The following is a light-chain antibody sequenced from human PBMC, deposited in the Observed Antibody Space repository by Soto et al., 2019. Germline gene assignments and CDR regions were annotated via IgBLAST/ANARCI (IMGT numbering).Light chain of an antibody. Sequence: DIQMTQSPSAMSASVGDRVTITCRASQGISNFLVWFQPKPGKAPKILIYHASSLETGVPSRLSGSGSGTEFTLPIRSLQPDDVATYYCQHYNSYGTFGQGTKVDIK. CDR3: QHYNSYGT. V-gene: IGKV1-16*01. J-gene: IGKJ1*01. CDR2: HAS. CDR1: QGISNF.